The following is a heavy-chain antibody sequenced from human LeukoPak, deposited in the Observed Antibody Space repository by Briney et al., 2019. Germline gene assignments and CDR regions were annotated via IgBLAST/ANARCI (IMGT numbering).Heavy chain of an antibody. CDR3: TKDYDTVGYYSSDY. Sequence: GGSLRLSCAASGFTFSDYAMSWVRQVPGKGLEWVSTLSGSGTTTFYANSVKGRSTISRDSSKNTLYLQMNSLRAADTALYYCTKDYDTVGYYSSDYWGQGTLVTVSS. D-gene: IGHD3-22*01. CDR1: GFTFSDYA. V-gene: IGHV3-23*01. J-gene: IGHJ4*02. CDR2: LSGSGTTT.